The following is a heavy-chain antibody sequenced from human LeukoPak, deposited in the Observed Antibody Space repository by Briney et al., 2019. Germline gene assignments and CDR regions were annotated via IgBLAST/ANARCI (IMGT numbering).Heavy chain of an antibody. Sequence: GGSLRLSCAASEFTFSDYYMTWIRQAPGQGLEWVSYISSRGGTIYYADSVKGRFTISRDNAKNSLYLQMNSLRAEDTAFYYCARVGTGTTSYFDYWGQGTLVTVSS. V-gene: IGHV3-11*01. J-gene: IGHJ4*02. CDR1: EFTFSDYY. CDR3: ARVGTGTTSYFDY. D-gene: IGHD1-7*01. CDR2: ISSRGGTI.